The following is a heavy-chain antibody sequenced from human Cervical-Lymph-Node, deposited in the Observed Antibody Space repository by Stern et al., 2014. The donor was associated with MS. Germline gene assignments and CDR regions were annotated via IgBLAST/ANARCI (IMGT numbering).Heavy chain of an antibody. CDR2: ISHSGDT. Sequence: QVQLQESGPGLVKPSETLSLTCAVSGGSISSRYWGWIRQPPGKGLEWIGLISHSGDTKYNPSLKSRVTISLDTSKTQFPLKVPSVTAADTAVYYCARLSTAVDSWGQGTLVTVSS. CDR3: ARLSTAVDS. CDR1: GGSISSRY. J-gene: IGHJ4*02. V-gene: IGHV4-59*08.